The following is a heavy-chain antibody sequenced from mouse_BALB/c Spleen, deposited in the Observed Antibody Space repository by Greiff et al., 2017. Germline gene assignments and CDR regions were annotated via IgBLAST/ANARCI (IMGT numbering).Heavy chain of an antibody. CDR3: TRGDDPYYFDY. J-gene: IGHJ2*01. CDR2: IYPGNSDT. V-gene: IGHV1-5*01. Sequence: EVQLQQSGTVLARPGASVKMSCKASGYTFTSYWMHWVKQRPGQGLEWIGAIYPGNSDTSYNQKFKGKAKLTAVTSTSTAYMELSSLTNEDSAVYYCTRGDDPYYFDYWGQGTTLTVSS. CDR1: GYTFTSYW.